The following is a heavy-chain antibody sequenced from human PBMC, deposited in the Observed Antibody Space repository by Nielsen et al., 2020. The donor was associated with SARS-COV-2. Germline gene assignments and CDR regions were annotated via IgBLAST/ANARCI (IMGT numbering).Heavy chain of an antibody. CDR1: GGTFGSYV. CDR3: ARDSSGTYRRVDY. V-gene: IGHV1-69*05. Sequence: SVKVSCKASGGTFGSYVISWVRHAPGQGLEWMGGIIPISASATYAQKFLGRVTMTRDTSTSTVYMELSSLRSDDTAVYYCARDSSGTYRRVDYWGQGTLVTVSS. CDR2: IIPISASA. J-gene: IGHJ4*02. D-gene: IGHD3-22*01.